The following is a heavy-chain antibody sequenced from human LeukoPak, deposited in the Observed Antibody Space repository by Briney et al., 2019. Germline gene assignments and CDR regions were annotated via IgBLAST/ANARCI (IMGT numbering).Heavy chain of an antibody. J-gene: IGHJ4*02. D-gene: IGHD5-18*01. CDR2: IYASGST. V-gene: IGHV4-4*07. CDR1: VGSISSYN. Sequence: SETLSLACTVSVGSISSYNWGCIWQPAGKGLEWIGRIYASGSTNYNPSLKSRVTISVDKSKNQFSLRLSSVTAADTAVYYCAREFDRYGYFDYWGQGTLVTVSS. CDR3: AREFDRYGYFDY.